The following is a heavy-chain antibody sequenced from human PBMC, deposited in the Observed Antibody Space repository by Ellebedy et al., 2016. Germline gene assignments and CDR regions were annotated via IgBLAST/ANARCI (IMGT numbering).Heavy chain of an antibody. D-gene: IGHD2-15*01. V-gene: IGHV3-33*01. Sequence: GGSLRLSCAASGFTFSSYGMHWVRQAPGTGLEWVAVIWYDGSNKYYADSVKGRFTISRDNSKNTLYLQMNSLRAEDTAVYYCARDLGYCSGGSCYWGIDYWGQGTLVTVSS. CDR1: GFTFSSYG. CDR2: IWYDGSNK. J-gene: IGHJ4*02. CDR3: ARDLGYCSGGSCYWGIDY.